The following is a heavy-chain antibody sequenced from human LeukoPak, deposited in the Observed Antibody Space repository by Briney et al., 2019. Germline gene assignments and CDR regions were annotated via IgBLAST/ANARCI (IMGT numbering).Heavy chain of an antibody. CDR1: GFTFSSYG. Sequence: PGGSLRLSCAASGFTFSSYGMHWVRQAPGKGLEWVAVIWYVGSNKYYADSVKGRFTISRDNSKNTLYLQMNSLRAEDTAVYYCAAALYSSQPPFDPWGQGTLVTVSS. D-gene: IGHD6-19*01. CDR2: IWYVGSNK. J-gene: IGHJ5*02. V-gene: IGHV3-33*01. CDR3: AAALYSSQPPFDP.